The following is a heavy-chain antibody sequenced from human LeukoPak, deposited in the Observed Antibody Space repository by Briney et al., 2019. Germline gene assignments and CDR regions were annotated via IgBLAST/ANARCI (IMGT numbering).Heavy chain of an antibody. J-gene: IGHJ5*02. CDR3: ARGQSGSHYNWFDP. CDR1: GGSFSGYY. Sequence: SENLSLTCAVYGGSFSGYYWSWIRQPPGKGLEWIGEINHSGSTNYNPSLKSRVTISVDTSKNQFSLKLSSVTAADTAVYYCARGQSGSHYNWFDPWGQGTLVTVSS. V-gene: IGHV4-34*01. D-gene: IGHD1-26*01. CDR2: INHSGST.